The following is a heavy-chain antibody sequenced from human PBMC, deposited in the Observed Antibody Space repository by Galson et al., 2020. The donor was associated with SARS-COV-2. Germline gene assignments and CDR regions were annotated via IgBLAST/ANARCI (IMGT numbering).Heavy chain of an antibody. CDR3: AKDLSSAYCSSTSCYNSNYMDV. Sequence: GGSLRLSCAASGFTFDDYAMHWVRQAPGKGLKWVSLISCDGGSTYYADSVKGRFTIYRDNSKNSLYLQMNSLRAEDTALYYCAKDLSSAYCSSTSCYNSNYMDVWGKGTTVTVSS. CDR1: GFTFDDYA. J-gene: IGHJ6*03. D-gene: IGHD2-2*02. V-gene: IGHV3-43D*03. CDR2: ISCDGGST.